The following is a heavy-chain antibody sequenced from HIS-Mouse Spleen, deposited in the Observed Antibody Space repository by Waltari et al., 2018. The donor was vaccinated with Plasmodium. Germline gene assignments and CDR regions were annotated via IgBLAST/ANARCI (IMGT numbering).Heavy chain of an antibody. D-gene: IGHD6-6*01. Sequence: QVQLQQWGAGLLKPSETLSLTCAVYGGSFSGYYWSWIRQPPGKGLEWIGEINHSGSTNYNPSLKIRVTISVDTSKNQFSLKLSSVTAADTAVYYCARVRPGYYFDYWGQGTLVTVSS. V-gene: IGHV4-34*01. CDR3: ARVRPGYYFDY. CDR1: GGSFSGYY. J-gene: IGHJ4*02. CDR2: INHSGST.